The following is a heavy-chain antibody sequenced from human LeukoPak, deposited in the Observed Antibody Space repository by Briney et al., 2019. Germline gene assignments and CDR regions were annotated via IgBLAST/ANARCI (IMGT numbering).Heavy chain of an antibody. Sequence: GGSLRLSYAASGFSFDDYAMHWVRQAPGKGLEWVSLISGNGGSTYYADSVKGRFTISRDNSKNSLYLQMNSLRTEDAALYYCARDKRGDNYDISFQPWGQGTEPSVSS. CDR2: ISGNGGST. J-gene: IGHJ1*01. V-gene: IGHV3-43*02. D-gene: IGHD3-22*01. CDR3: ARDKRGDNYDISFQP. CDR1: GFSFDDYA.